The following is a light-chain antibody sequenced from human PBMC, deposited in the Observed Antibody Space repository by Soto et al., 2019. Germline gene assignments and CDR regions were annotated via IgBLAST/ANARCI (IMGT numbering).Light chain of an antibody. V-gene: IGLV1-44*01. CDR3: SAWDDSLVVV. J-gene: IGLJ2*01. CDR1: NSNIGSNG. Sequence: QSVLTQPPSASGTPGQTVTITCSGSNSNIGSNGVNWFQHLPGAVPKLLIFSNNQRPSGVPDRFSGSKSGTSASLAISGLQTEDESDYYCSAWDDSLVVVFGGGTKVTVL. CDR2: SNN.